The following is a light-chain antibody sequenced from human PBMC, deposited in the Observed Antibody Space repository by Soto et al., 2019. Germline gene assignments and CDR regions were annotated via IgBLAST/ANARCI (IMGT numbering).Light chain of an antibody. CDR2: DVS. Sequence: QSALTQPASVSGSPGQSITISCTGTSSDVGYHNYVSWYQQHPGKAPKLMIYDVSDRPSGVSNRFSGSKSGNTASLTISGLQAEDEADYYCSSYTSGSTLDVLFGGGTKLPVL. J-gene: IGLJ2*01. CDR1: SSDVGYHNY. CDR3: SSYTSGSTLDVL. V-gene: IGLV2-14*03.